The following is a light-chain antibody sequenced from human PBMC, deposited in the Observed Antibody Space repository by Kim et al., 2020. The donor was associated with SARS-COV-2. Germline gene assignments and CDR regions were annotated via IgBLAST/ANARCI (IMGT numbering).Light chain of an antibody. J-gene: IGKJ4*01. V-gene: IGKV1-12*01. CDR3: QQANIFPLT. Sequence: ASVGDRVTITCRASQGIGTGLGWYQQAAGKAPKLLIYAASTLQTGVPSRFSGGGSGSDFTLTISSLQPEDFATYYCQQANIFPLTFGGGTKVDIK. CDR1: QGIGTG. CDR2: AAS.